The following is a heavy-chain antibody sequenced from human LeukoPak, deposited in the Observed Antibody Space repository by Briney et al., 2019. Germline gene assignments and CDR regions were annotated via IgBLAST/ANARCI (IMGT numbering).Heavy chain of an antibody. CDR3: ARDLGSGWIIVVY. CDR1: GYTFTGYY. D-gene: IGHD6-19*01. Sequence: ASVKVSCTASGYTFTGYYIHWVRQAPGQGLEWMGWINPNSGGTNSAQKFQGRVTLTRDTSISTAYLELSSLRSDDTAVYYCARDLGSGWIIVVYWGQGTLVTVSS. J-gene: IGHJ4*02. V-gene: IGHV1-2*02. CDR2: INPNSGGT.